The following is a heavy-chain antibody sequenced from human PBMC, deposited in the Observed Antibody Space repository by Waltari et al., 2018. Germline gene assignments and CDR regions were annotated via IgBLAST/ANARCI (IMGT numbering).Heavy chain of an antibody. CDR1: CFPFRTFG. CDR2: VWFDGSQQ. D-gene: IGHD3-10*01. J-gene: IGHJ4*02. CDR3: AKDAFGNTYLDY. Sequence: QVQLVESGGGVVQPGRSLRPSCSALCFPFRTFGMHGVRQAPGKGLEWVALVWFDGSQQYYADSVRGRFTISRDNSKRVLYLDMGSLRADDTAIYYCAKDAFGNTYLDYWGQGTLVTVSS. V-gene: IGHV3-33*06.